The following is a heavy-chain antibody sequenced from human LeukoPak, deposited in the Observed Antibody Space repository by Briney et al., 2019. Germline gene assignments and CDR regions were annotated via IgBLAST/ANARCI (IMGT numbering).Heavy chain of an antibody. V-gene: IGHV1-18*01. CDR3: ARDIVPTLGVRRGLVF. D-gene: IGHD5-12*01. Sequence: ASVTVSCKASGYTFTSYGISWVRQAPGQGLEWMGWISAYNGNTNYAQKLQGRVTMTTPTSTSTAYMELRSLRSDDTAVFYCARDIVPTLGVRRGLVFWGQGTLVTVSS. CDR1: GYTFTSYG. J-gene: IGHJ4*02. CDR2: ISAYNGNT.